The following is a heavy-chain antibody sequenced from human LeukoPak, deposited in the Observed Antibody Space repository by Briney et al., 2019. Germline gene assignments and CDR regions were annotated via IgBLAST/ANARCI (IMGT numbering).Heavy chain of an antibody. CDR2: DAGTR. V-gene: IGHV3-7*01. Sequence: DAGTRYYPDSMRGRFTISRDNAQNSLYLQINSLRAEDTAVYYCVRGGASTWSWGQGTLVTVSS. J-gene: IGHJ5*02. D-gene: IGHD2-15*01. CDR3: VRGGASTWS.